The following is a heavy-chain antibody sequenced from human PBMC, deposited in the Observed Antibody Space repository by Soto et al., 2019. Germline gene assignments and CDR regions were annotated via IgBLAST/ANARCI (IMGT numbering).Heavy chain of an antibody. CDR3: AREARDYGDDLTDY. CDR1: GGTFSSYA. D-gene: IGHD4-17*01. CDR2: IIPIFGTA. Sequence: SVKVSCKASGGTFSSYAISWVRKAPGQGLEWMGGIIPIFGTANYAQKFQGRVTITADESTSKAYMELSSLRTEDTAVYYCAREARDYGDDLTDYWGQGTLVTVSS. J-gene: IGHJ4*02. V-gene: IGHV1-69*13.